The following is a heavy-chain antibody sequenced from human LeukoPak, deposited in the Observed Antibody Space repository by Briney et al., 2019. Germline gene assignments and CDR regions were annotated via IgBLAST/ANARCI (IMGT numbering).Heavy chain of an antibody. CDR2: IIVSGGST. J-gene: IGHJ4*02. CDR1: GFTFSSYA. D-gene: IGHD1-26*01. CDR3: AKYAIVGATLERIDY. V-gene: IGHV3-23*01. Sequence: GGSLRLSCAASGFTFSSYAMSWVRQAPGKGLEWVSAIIVSGGSTYYADSVKGRFTISRDNSKNTLYLQMNSLRAEDTAVYYCAKYAIVGATLERIDYWGQGTLVTVSS.